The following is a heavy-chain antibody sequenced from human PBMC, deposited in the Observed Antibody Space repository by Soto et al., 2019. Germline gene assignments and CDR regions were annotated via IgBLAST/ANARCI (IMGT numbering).Heavy chain of an antibody. CDR2: IYYSGST. CDR1: GGSISSSSYY. V-gene: IGHV4-39*01. CDR3: ASFADFWSGYYFDY. Sequence: SETLSLTCTVSGGSISSSSYYWGWIRQPPGKGLEWIGSIYYSGSTYYNPSLKSRVTISVDTSKNQFSLKLSSVTAADTAVYYCASFADFWSGYYFDYWGQGTLVTVSS. J-gene: IGHJ4*02. D-gene: IGHD3-3*01.